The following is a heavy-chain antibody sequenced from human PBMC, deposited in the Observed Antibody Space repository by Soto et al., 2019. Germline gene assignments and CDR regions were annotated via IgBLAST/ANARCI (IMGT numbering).Heavy chain of an antibody. Sequence: GASVKVSCKASGYTFTSYYMHWVRQAPGQGLEWMGIINPSGGSTSYAQKFQGRVTMTRDTSTSTVYMELSSLRSEDTAVYYCAREASRIVLVPAAMIGKYDAFDIWGQGTMVTVSS. V-gene: IGHV1-46*01. CDR3: AREASRIVLVPAAMIGKYDAFDI. D-gene: IGHD2-2*01. CDR2: INPSGGST. CDR1: GYTFTSYY. J-gene: IGHJ3*02.